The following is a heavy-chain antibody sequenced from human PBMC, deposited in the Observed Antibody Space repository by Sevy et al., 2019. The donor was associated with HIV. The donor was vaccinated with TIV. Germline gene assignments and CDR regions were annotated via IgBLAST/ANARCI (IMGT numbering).Heavy chain of an antibody. CDR3: ARDLRLRRYSYGSFDY. CDR2: INPNSGDT. Sequence: ASVKVTCKASGYTFTGQYIHWVRQVPGQGLEWMGWINPNSGDTKYRQDFQDKVTLTRDTSITTAYMELSGLKSDDTAIYYCARDLRLRRYSYGSFDYWGQGTLVTVSS. V-gene: IGHV1-2*02. J-gene: IGHJ4*02. CDR1: GYTFTGQY. D-gene: IGHD5-18*01.